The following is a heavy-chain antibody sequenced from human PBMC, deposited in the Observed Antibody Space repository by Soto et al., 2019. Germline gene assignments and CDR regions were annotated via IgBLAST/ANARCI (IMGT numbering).Heavy chain of an antibody. CDR2: IYHSGST. CDR1: GGSISSSRFY. Sequence: ETLSLTCTVSGGSISSSRFYWGWIRQPPGKGLEWIGYIYHSGSTYYNPSLKSRVTISVDRSKNQFSLKLSSVTAADTAVYYCARVPDYWGQGTLVTVSS. J-gene: IGHJ4*02. V-gene: IGHV4-39*07. CDR3: ARVPDY.